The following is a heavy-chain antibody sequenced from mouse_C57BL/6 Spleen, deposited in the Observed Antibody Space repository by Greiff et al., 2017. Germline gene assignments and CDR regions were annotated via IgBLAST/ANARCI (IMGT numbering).Heavy chain of an antibody. J-gene: IGHJ4*01. CDR2: ISSGSSTI. Sequence: EVMLVESGGGLVKPGGSLKLSCAASGFTFSDYGMHWVRQAPEKGLEWVAYISSGSSTIYYADTVKGRFTISRDNAKNTLFLQMTSLRSEDTAMYYCARTTTVVANYAMDYWGQGTSVTVSS. V-gene: IGHV5-17*01. CDR1: GFTFSDYG. CDR3: ARTTTVVANYAMDY. D-gene: IGHD1-1*01.